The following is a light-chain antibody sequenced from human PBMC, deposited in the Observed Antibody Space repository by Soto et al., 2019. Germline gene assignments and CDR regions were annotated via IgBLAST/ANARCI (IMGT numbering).Light chain of an antibody. CDR3: SSYTSSSTYLL. V-gene: IGLV2-14*03. CDR2: DVS. Sequence: QSALTQPASVSGSPGQSITISCTGTSSDIGGYNYVSWFQQHPGKAPKLIIYDVSNRPSGVSNRFSTSKSGNTASLTISGLQAEDEADYYCSSYTSSSTYLLFGGGTKVTVL. CDR1: SSDIGGYNY. J-gene: IGLJ2*01.